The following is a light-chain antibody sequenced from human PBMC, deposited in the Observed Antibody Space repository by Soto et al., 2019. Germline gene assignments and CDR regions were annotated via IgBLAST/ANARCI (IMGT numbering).Light chain of an antibody. CDR1: SSDVGYYTF. V-gene: IGLV2-23*01. Sequence: QSALTQPASVSGSPGQSITISCTGTSSDVGYYTFVSWYQQHPSKAPRLMIYGDRDRASGVSNRFSGSKSGNTASLTISGLQPEDEADYYCCSHASGSTLLCGGATKLTVL. CDR2: GDR. J-gene: IGLJ2*01. CDR3: CSHASGSTLL.